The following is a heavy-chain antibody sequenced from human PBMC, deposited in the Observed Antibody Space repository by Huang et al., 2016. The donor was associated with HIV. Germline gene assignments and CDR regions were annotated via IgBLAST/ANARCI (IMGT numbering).Heavy chain of an antibody. D-gene: IGHD4-17*01. CDR3: AKEFYGDYGAAFDY. CDR2: IRLAVSNK. J-gene: IGHJ4*02. V-gene: IGHV3-30*02. Sequence: QVQLVESGGGVVQPGGSLRLACAASGFPFSSYGMHWVLQAPGKGMECVAFIRLAVSNKYYADSVKGRFTISRDNSRNTLYLQMNSLRAEDTAVYYCAKEFYGDYGAAFDYWGQGTLVTVSS. CDR1: GFPFSSYG.